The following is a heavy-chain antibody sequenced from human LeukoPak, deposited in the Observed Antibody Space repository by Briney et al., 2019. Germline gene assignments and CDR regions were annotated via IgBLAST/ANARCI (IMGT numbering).Heavy chain of an antibody. CDR1: GCTFSSYA. V-gene: IGHV1-69*13. Sequence: ASVKVSCKASGCTFSSYAISWVRQAPGQGLEWMGGIIPIFGTANYAQKFQGRVTITADESTSTDYMELSSLRSEDTAVYYCARVLATTYYYYGMDVWGQGTTVTVSS. CDR2: IIPIFGTA. J-gene: IGHJ6*02. CDR3: ARVLATTYYYYGMDV. D-gene: IGHD5-12*01.